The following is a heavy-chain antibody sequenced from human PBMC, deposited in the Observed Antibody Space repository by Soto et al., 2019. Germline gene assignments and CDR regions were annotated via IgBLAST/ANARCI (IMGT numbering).Heavy chain of an antibody. Sequence: ASVKVSCKVSGYTLTELSMHWVRQAPGKGLEWMGGFDPEDGETIYAQKFQGRVTMTEDTSTDTAYMELSSPRSEDTAVYYCATEGILLWFGESRYYYYYGMDVWGQVTRVTVSS. J-gene: IGHJ6*02. CDR1: GYTLTELS. CDR2: FDPEDGET. D-gene: IGHD3-10*01. V-gene: IGHV1-24*01. CDR3: ATEGILLWFGESRYYYYYGMDV.